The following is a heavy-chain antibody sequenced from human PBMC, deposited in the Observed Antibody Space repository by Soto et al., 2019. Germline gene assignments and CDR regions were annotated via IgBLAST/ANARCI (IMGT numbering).Heavy chain of an antibody. CDR1: GGCVSSSNW. CDR2: IYHSGST. CDR3: ASVGSDYDNSGYYLP. D-gene: IGHD3-22*01. J-gene: IGHJ5*02. V-gene: IGHV4-4*02. Sequence: ETLPLRWILAGGCVSSSNWWSWLRQPPGKGLEWIGEIYHSGSTNYNPSLKSRATISVDKSENQFSLMLKYVTAADTAVYYCASVGSDYDNSGYYLPWGPGTLVTVSS.